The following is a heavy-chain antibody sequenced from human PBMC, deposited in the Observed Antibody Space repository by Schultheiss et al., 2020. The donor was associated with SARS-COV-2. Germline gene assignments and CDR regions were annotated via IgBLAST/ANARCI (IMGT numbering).Heavy chain of an antibody. D-gene: IGHD3-22*01. CDR1: GGSFSGYY. J-gene: IGHJ4*02. Sequence: SQTLSLTCAVYGGSFSGYYWAWIRQPPGKGLEWIGSIYYSGSTYYNPSLRSRVTISVDTSKNQFSLKLSSVTAADTAVYYCARDGSEWSRSDWGQGTRVTVSS. V-gene: IGHV4-39*01. CDR2: IYYSGST. CDR3: ARDGSEWSRSD.